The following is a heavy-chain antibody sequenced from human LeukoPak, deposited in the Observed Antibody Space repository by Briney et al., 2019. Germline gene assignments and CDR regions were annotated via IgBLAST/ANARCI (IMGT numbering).Heavy chain of an antibody. J-gene: IGHJ5*02. CDR1: GGSISSYY. Sequence: SETLSLTCTVSGGSISSYYWSWIRQPPGKGLEWIGYTYGSGSTNYNPSLRSRVTISLDTSMNQVSLKLSSVTAADTAFYYCARTPIYYDSSGYYNNWFDPWGQGTLVTVSS. D-gene: IGHD3-22*01. V-gene: IGHV4-4*09. CDR2: TYGSGST. CDR3: ARTPIYYDSSGYYNNWFDP.